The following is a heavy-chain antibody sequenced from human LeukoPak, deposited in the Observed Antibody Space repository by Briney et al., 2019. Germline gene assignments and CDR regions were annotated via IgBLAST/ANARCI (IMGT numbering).Heavy chain of an antibody. CDR2: ISFDGSKK. CDR1: RFSFSSYG. V-gene: IGHV3-30*18. CDR3: AKDSYASSLWGYFHH. J-gene: IGHJ1*01. Sequence: GGSLRLSCAASRFSFSSYGMHWVRQAPGKGLEWVAVISFDGSKKYYADSVKGRFTTSRDNSKNTLYLQLNSLRAEDTAVYYCAKDSYASSLWGYFHHWGQGTLVTVSS. D-gene: IGHD6-13*01.